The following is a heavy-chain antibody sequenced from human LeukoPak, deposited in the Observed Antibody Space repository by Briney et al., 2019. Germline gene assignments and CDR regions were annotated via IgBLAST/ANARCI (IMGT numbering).Heavy chain of an antibody. CDR3: ARGPRRVAAAGTFDY. CDR2: INHSGST. Sequence: SETLSFTCAVYGGSFSGYYWSWIRQPPGKGLEWIGEINHSGSTNYNPSLKSRVTISVDTSKNQFSLKLSSVTAADTAVYYCARGPRRVAAAGTFDYWGQGTLVTVSS. V-gene: IGHV4-34*01. CDR1: GGSFSGYY. D-gene: IGHD6-13*01. J-gene: IGHJ4*02.